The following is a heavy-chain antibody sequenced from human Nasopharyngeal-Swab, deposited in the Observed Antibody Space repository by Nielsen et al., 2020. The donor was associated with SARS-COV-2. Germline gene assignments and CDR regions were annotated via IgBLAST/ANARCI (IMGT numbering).Heavy chain of an antibody. D-gene: IGHD3-10*01. CDR1: GFTFSSYA. Sequence: GESLKISCAASGFTFSSYAMSWVRQAPGKGLEWVSAISGSGGSTYYADSVKGRFTISRDNSKNTLYLQMISLRAEDTAVYYCAKVGGSGSYPFFDYWGQGTLVTVSS. CDR3: AKVGGSGSYPFFDY. CDR2: ISGSGGST. V-gene: IGHV3-23*01. J-gene: IGHJ4*02.